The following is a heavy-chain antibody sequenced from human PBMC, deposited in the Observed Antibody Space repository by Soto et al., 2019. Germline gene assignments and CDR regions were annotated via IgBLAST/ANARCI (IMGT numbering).Heavy chain of an antibody. J-gene: IGHJ6*02. CDR3: ARIYCSGGSCYSGSGGGMDV. CDR1: GFTFSSYS. Sequence: GSLRLSCAASGFTFSSYSMNWVRQAPGTGLEWVSSISSSSSYIYYADSVKGRFTISRDNAKNSLYLQMNSLRAEDTAVYYCARIYCSGGSCYSGSGGGMDVWGQGTTVTVSS. V-gene: IGHV3-21*01. CDR2: ISSSSSYI. D-gene: IGHD2-15*01.